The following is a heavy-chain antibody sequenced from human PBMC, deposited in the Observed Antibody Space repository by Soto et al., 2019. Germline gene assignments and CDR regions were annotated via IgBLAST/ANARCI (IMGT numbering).Heavy chain of an antibody. J-gene: IGHJ2*01. V-gene: IGHV3-7*01. CDR1: GLTFSSSW. CDR2: INGDGGEK. CDR3: TRNSL. Sequence: VQLVESGGGLVQLGESLRLSCTGSGLTFSSSWMSWVRQAPGKGPEWVANINGDGGEKYYAQSVEGRFTISRDNAKNSLYLQMNSLRAEDTAVYYCTRNSLWGRGTLVTVSS.